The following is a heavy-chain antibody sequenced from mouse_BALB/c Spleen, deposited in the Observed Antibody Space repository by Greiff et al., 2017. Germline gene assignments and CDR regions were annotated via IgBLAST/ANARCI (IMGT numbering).Heavy chain of an antibody. CDR3: ARSDYYGAYAMDY. Sequence: QVQLQQPGAELVMPGASVKLSCKASGYTFTSYWMHWVKQRPGQGLEWIGEINPSNGRTNYNEKFKSKATLTVDKSSSTAYMQLSSLTSEDSAVYYCARSDYYGAYAMDYWGQGTSVTVSS. CDR2: INPSNGRT. J-gene: IGHJ4*01. D-gene: IGHD1-1*01. V-gene: IGHV1S81*02. CDR1: GYTFTSYW.